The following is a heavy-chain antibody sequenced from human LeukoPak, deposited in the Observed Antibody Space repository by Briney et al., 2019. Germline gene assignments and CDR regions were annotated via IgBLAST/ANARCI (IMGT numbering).Heavy chain of an antibody. D-gene: IGHD1-26*01. J-gene: IGHJ6*03. Sequence: GASVKVSCKASGYTFTSYGISWVRQAPGQGLEWMGWISAYNGNTNYAQKLQGRVTMTTDTSTSTAYMELRSLRSDDTAVYYRARVVGATANYYYYYYMDVWGKGTTVTVSS. CDR3: ARVVGATANYYYYYYMDV. V-gene: IGHV1-18*01. CDR2: ISAYNGNT. CDR1: GYTFTSYG.